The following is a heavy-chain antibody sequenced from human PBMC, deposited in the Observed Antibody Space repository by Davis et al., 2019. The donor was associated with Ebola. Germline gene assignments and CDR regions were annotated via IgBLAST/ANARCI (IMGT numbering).Heavy chain of an antibody. CDR3: ARDPEFSGSNGDY. Sequence: GESLKISCAASGFTFSSYWMHWVRQAPGKGLVWVSRINSDGSSTSYADSVKGRFTISRDNAKNTLYLQMNSLRAEDTAVYYCARDPEFSGSNGDYWGQGTLVTVSS. D-gene: IGHD1-26*01. CDR2: INSDGSST. J-gene: IGHJ4*02. CDR1: GFTFSSYW. V-gene: IGHV3-74*01.